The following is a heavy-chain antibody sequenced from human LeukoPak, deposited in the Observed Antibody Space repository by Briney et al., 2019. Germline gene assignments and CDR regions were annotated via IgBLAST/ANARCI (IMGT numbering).Heavy chain of an antibody. CDR2: ISSSSSYI. J-gene: IGHJ3*02. D-gene: IGHD3-9*01. CDR1: GFTFSSYS. V-gene: IGHV3-21*01. CDR3: ARDWRYDILTGYYMGAFDI. Sequence: GGSLRLSCAASGFTFSSYSMNWVRQAPGKGLEWVSSISSSSSYIYYADSVKGRFTISRDNAKNSLYLQMNSLRAEDTAVYYCARDWRYDILTGYYMGAFDIWGQGTMVTVSS.